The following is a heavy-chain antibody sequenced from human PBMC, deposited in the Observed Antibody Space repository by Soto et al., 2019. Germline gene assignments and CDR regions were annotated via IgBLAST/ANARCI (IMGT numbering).Heavy chain of an antibody. Sequence: LGGSLKISFKVSGYNFTAFWLGWVRQMPGKGLEWMANIHPLDSETNYGPSFQGQVTISADKSITTAFLHWSNLKASDTGIYFCAKVGFPWAIYFDSWGQGCQVTVSS. CDR1: GYNFTAFW. CDR2: IHPLDSET. J-gene: IGHJ4*02. CDR3: AKVGFPWAIYFDS. D-gene: IGHD1-26*01. V-gene: IGHV5-51*01.